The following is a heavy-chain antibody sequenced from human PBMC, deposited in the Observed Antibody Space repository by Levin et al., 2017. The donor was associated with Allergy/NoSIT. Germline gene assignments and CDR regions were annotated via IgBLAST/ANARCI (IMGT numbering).Heavy chain of an antibody. J-gene: IGHJ6*04. Sequence: ASVKVSCKASGYTFTSYGISWVRQAPGQGLEWMGWISPHNGNTNYAQKFQGRVTMTTDTSTSTAYMELRSLRSDDTGVYYCARDTTPMVRVSVKMNVWGKGTPVTVSS. CDR2: ISPHNGNT. CDR3: ARDTTPMVRVSVKMNV. D-gene: IGHD3-10*01. V-gene: IGHV1-18*01. CDR1: GYTFTSYG.